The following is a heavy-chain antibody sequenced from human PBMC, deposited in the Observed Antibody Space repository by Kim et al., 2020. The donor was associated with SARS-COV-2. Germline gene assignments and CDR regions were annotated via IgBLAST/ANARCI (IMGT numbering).Heavy chain of an antibody. Sequence: SETLSLTCTVSGGSVSSGSYYWSWIRQPPGKGLEWIGYIYYSGSTNYNPSLKSRVTISVDTSKNQFSLKLSSVTAADTAVYYCARGGSSWYKYYYGMDVWGQGTTVTVSS. CDR1: GGSVSSGSYY. CDR2: IYYSGST. V-gene: IGHV4-61*01. D-gene: IGHD6-13*01. CDR3: ARGGSSWYKYYYGMDV. J-gene: IGHJ6*02.